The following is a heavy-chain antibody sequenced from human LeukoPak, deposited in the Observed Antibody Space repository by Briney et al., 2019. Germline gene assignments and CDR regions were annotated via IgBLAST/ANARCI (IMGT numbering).Heavy chain of an antibody. V-gene: IGHV4-34*01. CDR3: ARGGLCSGGSCYWYYYYGMDV. D-gene: IGHD2-15*01. CDR2: INHSGST. Sequence: SETLSLTCAVYGGSFSGYYWSWIRQPPGKGLEWIGEINHSGSTNYNPSLKSRVTISVDTSKNLFSLKLSSVTAADTAVYYCARGGLCSGGSCYWYYYYGMDVWGQGTTVTVSS. CDR1: GGSFSGYY. J-gene: IGHJ6*02.